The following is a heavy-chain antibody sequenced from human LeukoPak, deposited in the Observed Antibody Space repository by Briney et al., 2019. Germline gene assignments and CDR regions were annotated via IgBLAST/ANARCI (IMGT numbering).Heavy chain of an antibody. V-gene: IGHV4-34*01. Sequence: SETLSLTCAVYGGSFSGYYWSWIRQPPGKGLEWIGEINHSGSTNYNPSLKSRVTISVDTSKNQFSLKLSSVTAADTAVYYCARGPLPYCSSTSYYSDNWFDPWGQGTLVTVSS. J-gene: IGHJ5*02. CDR3: ARGPLPYCSSTSYYSDNWFDP. D-gene: IGHD2-2*01. CDR1: GGSFSGYY. CDR2: INHSGST.